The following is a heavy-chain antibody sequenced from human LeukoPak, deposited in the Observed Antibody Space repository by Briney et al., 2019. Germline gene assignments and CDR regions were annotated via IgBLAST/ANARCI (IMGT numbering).Heavy chain of an antibody. D-gene: IGHD3-10*01. Sequence: ASAKVSCKASGYTFTGYYMHWVRQAPGQGLEWMGWINPNSGGTNYAQKFQGRVTMTRDTSISTAYMELSRLRSDDTAVYYCARLGTYYYGSGSSNWFDPWGQGTLVTVSS. CDR2: INPNSGGT. CDR1: GYTFTGYY. J-gene: IGHJ5*02. CDR3: ARLGTYYYGSGSSNWFDP. V-gene: IGHV1-2*02.